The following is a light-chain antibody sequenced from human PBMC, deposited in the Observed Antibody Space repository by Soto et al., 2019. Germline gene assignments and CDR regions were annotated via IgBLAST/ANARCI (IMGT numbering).Light chain of an antibody. V-gene: IGLV4-69*01. J-gene: IGLJ2*01. Sequence: QPVLTQSPSASASLGASGKLPCTLSSGHSSYAIAWHQQQPEKGPRYLMKLNSDGSHSKGDGIPDRFSGSSSGAERYLTISSLQSEDGADYYCQNWGTGIVVFGGGTKLTVL. CDR1: SGHSSYA. CDR3: QNWGTGIVV. CDR2: LNSDGSH.